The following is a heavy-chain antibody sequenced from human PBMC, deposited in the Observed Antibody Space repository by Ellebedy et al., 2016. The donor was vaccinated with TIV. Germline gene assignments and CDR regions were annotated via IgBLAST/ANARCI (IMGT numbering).Heavy chain of an antibody. V-gene: IGHV5-51*01. CDR2: IYPGDSDT. Sequence: GESLKISCKGSGYSFTSYWIGWVRQMPGKGLEWMGIIYPGDSDTRYSPSFQGQVTISADKSISTAYLQWSSLKASDTAMYYCARQSSWGMIVDPGLDYWGQGTLVTVSS. CDR3: ARQSSWGMIVDPGLDY. CDR1: GYSFTSYW. D-gene: IGHD3-22*01. J-gene: IGHJ4*02.